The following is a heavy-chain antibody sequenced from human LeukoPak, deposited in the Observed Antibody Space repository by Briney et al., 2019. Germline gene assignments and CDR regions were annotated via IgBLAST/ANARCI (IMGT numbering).Heavy chain of an antibody. Sequence: PSETLSLTCTVSGGSIISGSYYWSWIRQPAGKGLEWIGRIYTSGSTNYNPSLKSRVTISVDTSKNQFSLKLSSVTAADTAVYYCASLPAYGDTRFDYWGQGTLVTVSS. CDR1: GGSIISGSYY. CDR3: ASLPAYGDTRFDY. J-gene: IGHJ4*02. D-gene: IGHD4-17*01. CDR2: IYTSGST. V-gene: IGHV4-61*02.